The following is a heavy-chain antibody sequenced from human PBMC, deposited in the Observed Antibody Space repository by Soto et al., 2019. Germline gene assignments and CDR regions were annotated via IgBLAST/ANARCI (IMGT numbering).Heavy chain of an antibody. D-gene: IGHD3-10*01. Sequence: SVKVSCKGSCGTFSSYAISWVRQAPVQGLEWMGGIIPIFGTANYAQKFQGRVTITADESTSTAYMELRSLRSEDTAVYYCARAVLILVRGVINWFDPWGQGTLVTVYS. CDR1: CGTFSSYA. CDR3: ARAVLILVRGVINWFDP. CDR2: IIPIFGTA. J-gene: IGHJ5*02. V-gene: IGHV1-69*13.